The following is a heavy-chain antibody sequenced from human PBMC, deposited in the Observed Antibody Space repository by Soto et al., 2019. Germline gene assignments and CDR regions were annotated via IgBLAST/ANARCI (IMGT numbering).Heavy chain of an antibody. J-gene: IGHJ4*02. CDR3: ARWGTTGGLDV. Sequence: QVHLVEAGGGVVQPGTSLRLSCVGSGFTFRSYVIHWVRQAPGKGLEWVALTSYDGSNNFYVDSVKGRSTISRHNSRNTVELQMDSLRFEDTALYYCARWGTTGGLDVWGQGTRVSVSS. V-gene: IGHV3-33*05. CDR2: TSYDGSNN. D-gene: IGHD3-16*01. CDR1: GFTFRSYV.